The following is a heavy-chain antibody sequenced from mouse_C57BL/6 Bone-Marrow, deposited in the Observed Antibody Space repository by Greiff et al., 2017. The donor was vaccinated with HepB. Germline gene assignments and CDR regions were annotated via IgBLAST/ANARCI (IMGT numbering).Heavy chain of an antibody. CDR2: IDPSDSYT. J-gene: IGHJ1*03. CDR3: ARGGYYWYFDV. D-gene: IGHD2-2*01. Sequence: QVQLQQPGAELVMPGASVKLSCKASGYTFTSYWMHWVKQRPGQGLEWIGEIDPSDSYTNYNQKFKGKSTLTVDKSSSTAYMQLSSLTSEDSAVYSCARGGYYWYFDVWGTGTTVTVSS. V-gene: IGHV1-69*01. CDR1: GYTFTSYW.